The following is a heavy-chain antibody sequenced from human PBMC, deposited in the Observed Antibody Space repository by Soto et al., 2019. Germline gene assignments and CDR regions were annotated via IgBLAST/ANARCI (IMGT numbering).Heavy chain of an antibody. J-gene: IGHJ3*01. V-gene: IGHV3-20*01. Sequence: GGPLRLSCAASGFTFDDYAMHWVRQDPGKGLEWVSGVKGNGGSTHYADSVKGRFTISRDDSKNALYPQMNSLRADDTAVYHCTRGLGSLDPFDAWGPGTRVTVSS. CDR3: TRGLGSLDPFDA. D-gene: IGHD3-16*01. CDR1: GFTFDDYA. CDR2: VKGNGGST.